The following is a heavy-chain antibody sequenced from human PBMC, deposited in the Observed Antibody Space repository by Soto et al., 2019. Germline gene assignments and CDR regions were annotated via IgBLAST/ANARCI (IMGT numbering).Heavy chain of an antibody. V-gene: IGHV1-69*13. CDR1: GGTFSSYA. CDR3: ARGYCSSTSCHRSYYYGMDA. CDR2: IIPIFGTA. Sequence: SVKVSCKASGGTFSSYAISWVRQAPGQGLEWMGGIIPIFGTANYAQKFQGRVTITADESTSTAYMELSSLRSEDTAVYYCARGYCSSTSCHRSYYYGMDAWGQGTTVTVSS. D-gene: IGHD2-2*01. J-gene: IGHJ6*02.